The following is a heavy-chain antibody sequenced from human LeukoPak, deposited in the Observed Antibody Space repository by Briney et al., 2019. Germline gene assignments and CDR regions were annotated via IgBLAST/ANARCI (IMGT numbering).Heavy chain of an antibody. J-gene: IGHJ4*02. V-gene: IGHV3-9*03. CDR2: ISWNSGSI. CDR3: AKSGGDYDILTGYYFDY. D-gene: IGHD3-9*01. CDR1: GFTFDDYA. Sequence: GGSLRLSCAASGFTFDDYAMHWVRQAPGKGLEWVSGISWNSGSIGYADSVKGRFTISRDNAKNSLYLRMNSLRAEDMALYYCAKSGGDYDILTGYYFDYWGQGTLVTVSS.